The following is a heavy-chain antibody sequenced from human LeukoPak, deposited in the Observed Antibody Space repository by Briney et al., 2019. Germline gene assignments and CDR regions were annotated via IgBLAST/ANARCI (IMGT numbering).Heavy chain of an antibody. J-gene: IGHJ6*02. V-gene: IGHV3-33*08. Sequence: PSETLSLTCTVSGGSISSSSYYWGWIRQPPGKGLEWVAVIWYDGSNKYYADSVKGRFTISRDNSKNTLYLQMNSLRAEDTAVYYCAREAGDGKKETTLTTHYYYGMDVWGQGTTVTVSS. D-gene: IGHD4-17*01. CDR1: GGSISSSSYY. CDR3: AREAGDGKKETTLTTHYYYGMDV. CDR2: IWYDGSNK.